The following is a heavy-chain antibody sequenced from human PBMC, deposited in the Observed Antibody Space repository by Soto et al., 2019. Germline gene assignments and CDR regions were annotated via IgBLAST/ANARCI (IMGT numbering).Heavy chain of an antibody. CDR2: TYSGGDT. CDR3: ARNVPVTALGY. D-gene: IGHD4-17*01. Sequence: EVRLVESGGGLVQPGGSLRLSCAASGVTVGNNYMSWVRQAPGTGLAWVSVTYSGGDTRYADSVKGRFTMSRDSTKNTVDLPMYSLRAEDTAVYFWARNVPVTALGYWGQGSLVTVSS. CDR1: GVTVGNNY. J-gene: IGHJ4*02. V-gene: IGHV3-66*01.